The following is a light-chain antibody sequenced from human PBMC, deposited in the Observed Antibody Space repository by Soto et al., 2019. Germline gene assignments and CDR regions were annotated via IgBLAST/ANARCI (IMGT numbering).Light chain of an antibody. CDR2: AAS. CDR3: QQANSFPLT. J-gene: IGKJ4*01. CDR1: QSISSY. Sequence: DIQMTQSPSSLSASVGDRVPITCRASQSISSYLNWYQQKPGKAPKLLIYAASSLQSGVPSRFSGSGSGTDFTLTISSLQPEDFATYYCQQANSFPLTFGGGTKV. V-gene: IGKV1-39*01.